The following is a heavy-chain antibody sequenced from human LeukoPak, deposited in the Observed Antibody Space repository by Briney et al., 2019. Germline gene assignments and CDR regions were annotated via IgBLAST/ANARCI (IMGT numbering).Heavy chain of an antibody. CDR1: GGSFSGYY. V-gene: IGHV4-34*01. CDR2: INHSGST. J-gene: IGHJ4*02. CDR3: ARDSSSSSYDY. Sequence: SETLSLTCAVYGGSFSGYYWGWIRHPPGKGLEWIGEINHSGSTNYNPSLKSRVTISVDTSKNQFSLKLSSVTAADTAVYYCARDSSSSSYDYWGQGTLVTVSS. D-gene: IGHD6-13*01.